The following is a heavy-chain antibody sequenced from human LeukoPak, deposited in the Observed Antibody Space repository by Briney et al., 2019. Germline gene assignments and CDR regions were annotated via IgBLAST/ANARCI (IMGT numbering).Heavy chain of an antibody. V-gene: IGHV3-23*01. CDR1: GFTFSSYA. J-gene: IGHJ4*02. CDR2: ISGSGGST. CDR3: AKVPELGTVSPVEY. D-gene: IGHD7-27*01. Sequence: GGSLRLSCAASGFTFSSYAMSWVRQAPGKGLEWVSAISGSGGSTYYADSVKGRFTISRDNSKNTLYLQMNSLRAEDTAVYYCAKVPELGTVSPVEYWGQGTLVTVSS.